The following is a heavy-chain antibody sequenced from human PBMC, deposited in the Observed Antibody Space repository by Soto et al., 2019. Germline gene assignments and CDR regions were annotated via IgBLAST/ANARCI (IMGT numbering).Heavy chain of an antibody. CDR2: ISGSGGST. D-gene: IGHD3-10*01. CDR3: AKDRFGEYFYYGMDV. CDR1: GFTFISYA. J-gene: IGHJ6*02. Sequence: EVQLLESGGGLVQPGGSLRLSCAASGFTFISYAMNWVRQAPGKGLEWVSGISGSGGSTYYADSVKGRFTISRDNSKNTLYLQMNSLRAEDTAVYYCAKDRFGEYFYYGMDVWGQGTTVTVSS. V-gene: IGHV3-23*01.